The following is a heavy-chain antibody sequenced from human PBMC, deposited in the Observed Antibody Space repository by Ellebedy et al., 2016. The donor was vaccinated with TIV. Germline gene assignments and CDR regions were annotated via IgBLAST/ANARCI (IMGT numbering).Heavy chain of an antibody. D-gene: IGHD2-15*01. J-gene: IGHJ4*02. Sequence: ASVKVSCKASGYTFTSYYMHWVRQAPGQGLEWMGIINPSGGSTSYAQKFQGRVTMTRDTSTSTVYMELSSLRSEDTAVYYCARDRGVYCSGGSCYRSKFDYWGQGTLVTVSS. CDR2: INPSGGST. CDR3: ARDRGVYCSGGSCYRSKFDY. CDR1: GYTFTSYY. V-gene: IGHV1-46*01.